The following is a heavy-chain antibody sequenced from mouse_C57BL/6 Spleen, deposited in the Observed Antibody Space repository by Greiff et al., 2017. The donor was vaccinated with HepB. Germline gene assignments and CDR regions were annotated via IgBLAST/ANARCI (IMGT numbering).Heavy chain of an antibody. CDR1: GFNIKDDY. CDR3: TTGGHDDAMDY. CDR2: IDPENGDT. V-gene: IGHV14-4*01. Sequence: EVQLQQSGAELVRPGASVKLSCTASGFNIKDDYMHWVKQRPEQGLEWIRWIDPENGDTEYASKFQGKATITADTSSNTAYLQLSSLTSEDTAVYYCTTGGHDDAMDYWGQGTSVTVSS. D-gene: IGHD2-12*01. J-gene: IGHJ4*01.